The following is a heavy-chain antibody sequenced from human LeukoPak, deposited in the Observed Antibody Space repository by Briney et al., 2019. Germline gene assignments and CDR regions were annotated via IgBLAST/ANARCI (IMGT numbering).Heavy chain of an antibody. CDR1: GGSISSGGYY. J-gene: IGHJ4*02. CDR3: ARVDCSGGSCKFDY. Sequence: SETLSLTCTVSGGSISSGGYYWSWIRQHPGKGLEWIGYIYYSGSTNYNPSLKSRVTISVDTSKNQFSLKLSSVTAADTAVYYCARVDCSGGSCKFDYWGQGTLVTVSS. D-gene: IGHD2-15*01. V-gene: IGHV4-61*08. CDR2: IYYSGST.